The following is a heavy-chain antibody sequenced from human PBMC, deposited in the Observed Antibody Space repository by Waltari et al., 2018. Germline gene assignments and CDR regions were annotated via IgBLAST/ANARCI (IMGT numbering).Heavy chain of an antibody. Sequence: QLQLQESGPGLVKPSETLSLPCTVPGGSLSSSSYFWAWLRQPSGKGLEWIGSIYYSGSTYYNLSLKSRVTISVDRSTNQVSLKLTSVTAADTAVYFCAREVPRNGYIGLIYYYMDVWGKGTTVTVSS. V-gene: IGHV4-39*01. J-gene: IGHJ6*03. CDR3: AREVPRNGYIGLIYYYMDV. CDR1: GGSLSSSSYF. CDR2: IYYSGST. D-gene: IGHD5-12*01.